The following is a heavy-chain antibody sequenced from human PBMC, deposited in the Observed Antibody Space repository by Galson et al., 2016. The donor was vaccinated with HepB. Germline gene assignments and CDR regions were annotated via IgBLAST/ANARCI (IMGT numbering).Heavy chain of an antibody. CDR3: GKDRGGWATDH. CDR1: GFNSDDYA. D-gene: IGHD1-26*01. Sequence: SVRLSCATYGFNSDDYAMHWVRQGPGKGLEWVSSVTWNSGSMGYSDSVKGRFTSSRDNSKNTVFLQMNSLRVDDTAIYYCGKDRGGWATDHWGQGTLVTVSS. V-gene: IGHV3-9*02. J-gene: IGHJ4*02. CDR2: VTWNSGSM.